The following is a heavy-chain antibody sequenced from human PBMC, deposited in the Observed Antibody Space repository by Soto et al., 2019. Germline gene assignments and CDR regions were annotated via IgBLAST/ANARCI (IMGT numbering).Heavy chain of an antibody. Sequence: EVQLLESGGDLVQPGGSLRLSCAASGFTFSSYAMNWVRQAPGKGLEWVSAISGSGGNTFYADSVKGRFTISRDNSKNTLFLQMHSLRAEYTAISYCAMLNSGSYSYHGMDVWGQGTTVTVSS. V-gene: IGHV3-23*01. CDR2: ISGSGGNT. CDR3: AMLNSGSYSYHGMDV. D-gene: IGHD1-26*01. J-gene: IGHJ6*02. CDR1: GFTFSSYA.